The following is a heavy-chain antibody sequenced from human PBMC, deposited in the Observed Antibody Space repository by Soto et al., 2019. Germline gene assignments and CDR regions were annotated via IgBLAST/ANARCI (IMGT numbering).Heavy chain of an antibody. V-gene: IGHV3-15*01. D-gene: IGHD3-9*01. Sequence: GGVLRLYGAASGLNLSHPWMTWVRQAAGKGLEWVGRIKSKTDGGTADYAAPVKGRFTISRDDSKNTVYLQMNSLKTEDTAVYYCTTGIYYDILTGYHNVAYWRHVTLVPVSS. CDR2: IKSKTDGGTA. CDR1: GLNLSHPW. J-gene: IGHJ4*01. CDR3: TTGIYYDILTGYHNVAY.